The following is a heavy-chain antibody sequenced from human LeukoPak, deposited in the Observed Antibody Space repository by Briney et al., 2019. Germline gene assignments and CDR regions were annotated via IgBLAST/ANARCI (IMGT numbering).Heavy chain of an antibody. CDR1: GFPFSSYS. J-gene: IGHJ4*02. CDR3: VRVKGTYFDF. D-gene: IGHD1-1*01. Sequence: GGSLRLSCAASGFPFSSYSMNWVRQAPGKGLEWVSYISASGSNIYYLDAVKGRFTVSRDNAMNSLFLQMTRPSAEHTAIYYCVRVKGTYFDFWGQGTLVTVSS. CDR2: ISASGSNI. V-gene: IGHV3-48*01.